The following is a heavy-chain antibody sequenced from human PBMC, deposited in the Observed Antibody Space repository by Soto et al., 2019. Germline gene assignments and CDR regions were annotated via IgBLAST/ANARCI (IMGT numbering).Heavy chain of an antibody. Sequence: GGSLRLSCAASGFTFSSYAMSWVRQAPGKGLEWVSAISGSGGSTYYADSVKGRFTISKDNSKNTLYLQMNNLAVEDTAQYYCAKGGPYINSWSTAGYCQNWGQGTLVTVSS. V-gene: IGHV3-23*01. J-gene: IGHJ1*01. CDR1: GFTFSSYA. CDR2: ISGSGGST. CDR3: AKGGPYINSWSTAGYCQN. D-gene: IGHD2-21*02.